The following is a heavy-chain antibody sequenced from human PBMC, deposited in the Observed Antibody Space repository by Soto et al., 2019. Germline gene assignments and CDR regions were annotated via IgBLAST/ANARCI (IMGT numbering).Heavy chain of an antibody. Sequence: QVQLVQSGAEVKKPGASVKVSCKAPRYIFTAYSMHWVRQAPGQGLEWMGWINPNNGATHYGLSFEGRVTMTRDMSISTAYMELSRLRSDDTAVYYCASHDPGARFDPWGQGTLVIVSS. D-gene: IGHD1-1*01. CDR3: ASHDPGARFDP. V-gene: IGHV1-2*02. CDR1: RYIFTAYS. CDR2: INPNNGAT. J-gene: IGHJ5*02.